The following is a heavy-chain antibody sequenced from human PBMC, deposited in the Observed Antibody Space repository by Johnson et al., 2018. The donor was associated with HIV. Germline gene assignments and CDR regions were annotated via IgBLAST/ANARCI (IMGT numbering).Heavy chain of an antibody. CDR2: IRYDGNSK. J-gene: IGHJ3*02. CDR3: AKESKWESRTPHAFDM. D-gene: IGHD1-26*01. Sequence: QVQLVESGGGVVQPGGSLRLSCAASGFTFNTYGMDWVRQAPGKGLEWVAFIRYDGNSKYYIDSVKGRFTVSRDNSKNTLYLQMKSLRPEHTAVYYCAKESKWESRTPHAFDMWGQGTMVTVSS. V-gene: IGHV3-30*02. CDR1: GFTFNTYG.